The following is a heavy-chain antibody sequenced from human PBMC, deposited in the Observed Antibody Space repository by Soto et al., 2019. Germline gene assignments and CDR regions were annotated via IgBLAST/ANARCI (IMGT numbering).Heavy chain of an antibody. D-gene: IGHD4-17*01. V-gene: IGHV1-69*06. CDR3: ARDPTNDYGDDTFDY. CDR2: IIPSYDRT. CDR1: GDAFKSYA. Sequence: QVLLLQSGSEVKKAGSSVKVSCKASGDAFKSYAIHWVRQAPGQGLEYMGRIIPSYDRTKYAQKFQGRLTLTADTYTSTVYMELSSPRSEDTAVYYCARDPTNDYGDDTFDYWGQGTKVIVSS. J-gene: IGHJ4*02.